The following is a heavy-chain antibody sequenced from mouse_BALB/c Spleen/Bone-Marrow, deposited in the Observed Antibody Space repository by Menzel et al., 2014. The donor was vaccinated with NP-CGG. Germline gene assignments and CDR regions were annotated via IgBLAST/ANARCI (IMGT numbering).Heavy chain of an antibody. CDR1: GFDFSGFR. Sequence: VQLKESGGGLVQPGGSLKLSCAASGFDFSGFRMGWVRQAPGKGLEWIGEINPDSSTINYTPSLKDRFIISRDNAKNTLYLQMSKVRSEDTALYYCARLGYYGGFAYWGQGTLVTVSA. D-gene: IGHD2-3*01. V-gene: IGHV4-1*02. CDR2: INPDSSTI. J-gene: IGHJ3*01. CDR3: ARLGYYGGFAY.